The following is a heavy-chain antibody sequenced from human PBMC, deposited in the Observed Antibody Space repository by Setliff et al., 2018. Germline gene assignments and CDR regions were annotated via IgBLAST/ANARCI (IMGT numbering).Heavy chain of an antibody. D-gene: IGHD6-13*01. V-gene: IGHV3-30*04. CDR2: ISYDGSNK. CDR3: ARAKMEESGKAQAGMDV. Sequence: GGSLRLSCAASGFTFSSYAMHWVRQAPGKGLEWVAVISYDGSNKYYADSVKGRFTISRDNSKNTLYLQMNSLRGDDTAVYYCARAKMEESGKAQAGMDVWGKGTTVTVSS. CDR1: GFTFSSYA. J-gene: IGHJ6*04.